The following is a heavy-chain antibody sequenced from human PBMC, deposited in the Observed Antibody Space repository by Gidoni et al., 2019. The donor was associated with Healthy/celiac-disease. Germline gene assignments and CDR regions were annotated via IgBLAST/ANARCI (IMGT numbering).Heavy chain of an antibody. Sequence: EVQLLESGGGLVQPGGPLRLSCAASGFTFSSSAMSWVRQAPGKGLEWVAAMSGSGGSTYYADSVKGRFTISRDNSKNTLYLQMNSLRAEDTAVYYCAKTFEYSGYDFDYWGQGTLVTVSS. CDR2: MSGSGGST. D-gene: IGHD5-12*01. J-gene: IGHJ4*02. CDR1: GFTFSSSA. V-gene: IGHV3-23*01. CDR3: AKTFEYSGYDFDY.